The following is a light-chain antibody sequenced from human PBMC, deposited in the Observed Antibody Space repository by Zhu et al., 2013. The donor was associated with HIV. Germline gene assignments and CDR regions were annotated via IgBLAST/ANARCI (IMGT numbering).Light chain of an antibody. CDR1: QTVSSSY. CDR3: QQYNNWPLA. V-gene: IGKV3-15*01. J-gene: IGKJ4*01. CDR2: DVS. Sequence: EIVLTQSPGTLSLSPGETATLYCRASQTVSSSYLAWYQQKPGQAPRLLMYDVSTRATGVPDRFSGSGSGSEFALTITSLQSEDFAVYYCQQYNNWPLAFGGGTKV.